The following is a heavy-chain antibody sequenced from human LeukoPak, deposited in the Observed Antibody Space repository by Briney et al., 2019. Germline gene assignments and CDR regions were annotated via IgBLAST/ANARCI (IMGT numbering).Heavy chain of an antibody. CDR3: AKDPSVYSSGWYGVYYYYGMDV. CDR2: IRYEGSNK. Sequence: PGGSLRLSCAACGFTFSSYGMHCAPRAPGKGLVGVAFIRYEGSNKYYADSVKGRFTISRDNSKNTLYLQMNSLRAEDTAVYYCAKDPSVYSSGWYGVYYYYGMDVWGQGTTVTVSS. J-gene: IGHJ6*02. V-gene: IGHV3-30*02. CDR1: GFTFSSYG. D-gene: IGHD6-19*01.